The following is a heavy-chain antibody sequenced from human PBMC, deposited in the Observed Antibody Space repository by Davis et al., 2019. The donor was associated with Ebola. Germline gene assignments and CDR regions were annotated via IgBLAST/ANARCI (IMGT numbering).Heavy chain of an antibody. Sequence: AASVKVSCKASGYTFTSYGISWVRQAPGQGLEWMGWISAYNGNTNYAQKLQGRVTMTTDTSTSTAYMELRSLRSADTAVYYCARVITMVRAGWFDPWGQGTLVTVSS. CDR3: ARVITMVRAGWFDP. J-gene: IGHJ5*02. D-gene: IGHD3-10*01. CDR2: ISAYNGNT. CDR1: GYTFTSYG. V-gene: IGHV1-18*01.